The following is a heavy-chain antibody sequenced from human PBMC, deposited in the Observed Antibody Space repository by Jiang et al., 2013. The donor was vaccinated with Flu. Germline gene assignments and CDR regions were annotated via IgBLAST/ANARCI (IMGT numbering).Heavy chain of an antibody. J-gene: IGHJ4*02. CDR1: VFRHERLL. D-gene: IGHD6-25*01. Sequence: VKPSETLSLICDCLRVFRHERLLLGLDPAAPGRGWSGLGLDILNERPHYNPSLKSRVTISVDASKNQISLNLKSVTAADAAVYYCVRDYCLNSGCLTSFDFWGQGTLVTVSS. CDR2: DILNERP. CDR3: VRDYCLNSGCLTSFDF. V-gene: IGHV4-38-2*02.